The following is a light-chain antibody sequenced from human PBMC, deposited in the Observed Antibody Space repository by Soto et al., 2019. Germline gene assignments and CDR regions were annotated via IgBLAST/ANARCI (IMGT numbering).Light chain of an antibody. V-gene: IGLV2-11*01. CDR1: SSDVGGYDY. CDR2: DVD. CDR3: CSFAGSYKRV. Sequence: QSALTQPRSVSGSPGQSVTISCTGTSSDVGGYDYVSWYQQHPGKAPKLMICDVDKRPSGVPDRFSGSKSGNTASLTISGLQAEDEAVYYCCSFAGSYKRVFGGGTKLTV. J-gene: IGLJ2*01.